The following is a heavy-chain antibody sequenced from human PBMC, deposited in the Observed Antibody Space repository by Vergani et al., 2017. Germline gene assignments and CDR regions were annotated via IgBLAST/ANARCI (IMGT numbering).Heavy chain of an antibody. CDR1: GGSFCGYY. D-gene: IGHD3-10*01. V-gene: IGHV4-34*01. CDR2: INHSGST. Sequence: QVQLQQWGAGLLKPSETLSLTCAVYGGSFCGYYWSWIRQPPGKGLEWIGEINHSGSTNYNPSLKSRVTISVDTSKTQFSLKLSSVAAADTAVYYCARVELHAFDIWGQGTMVTVSS. J-gene: IGHJ3*02. CDR3: ARVELHAFDI.